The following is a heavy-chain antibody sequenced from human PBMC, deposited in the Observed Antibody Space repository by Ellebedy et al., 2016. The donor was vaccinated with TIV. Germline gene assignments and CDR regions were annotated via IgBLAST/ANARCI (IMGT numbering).Heavy chain of an antibody. CDR3: ATLTLAGPDR. D-gene: IGHD2-15*01. Sequence: GESLKISCAASGFIFNHYSMNWVRQAPGKGLEWISSISSTGYYIYYADSVKGRFTISRDNAKNTLYLQLNSLRAEDTAVYYCATLTLAGPDRWGQGTLVTVSS. CDR2: ISSTGYYI. J-gene: IGHJ5*02. V-gene: IGHV3-21*01. CDR1: GFIFNHYS.